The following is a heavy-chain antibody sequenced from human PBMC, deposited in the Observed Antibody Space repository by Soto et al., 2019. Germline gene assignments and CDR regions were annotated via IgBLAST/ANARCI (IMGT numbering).Heavy chain of an antibody. CDR2: INPSGGST. CDR1: GYTFTSYY. Sequence: GASVKVSCKASGYTFTSYYMHWVRQDPGQGLEWMGIINPSGGSTSYAQKFQGRVTMTRDTSTSTVYMELSSLRSEDTAVYYCARIPAYCSGGSCSRAEGSDIWGQGTMVTVSS. J-gene: IGHJ3*02. D-gene: IGHD2-15*01. CDR3: ARIPAYCSGGSCSRAEGSDI. V-gene: IGHV1-46*01.